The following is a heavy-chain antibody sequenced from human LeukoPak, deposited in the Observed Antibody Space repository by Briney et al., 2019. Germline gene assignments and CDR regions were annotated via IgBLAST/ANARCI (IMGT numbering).Heavy chain of an antibody. V-gene: IGHV3-23*01. CDR2: ISGSGGNT. J-gene: IGHJ6*03. CDR3: AKDLLLPGYYYYYYMDV. D-gene: IGHD5-12*01. Sequence: GGSLRLSCAASGFTLSSYAMSWVRQAAGKGLEWVSAISGSGGNTYYADSVKGRFTISRDNSNNTLYLQMNSLRAEDTAVYYCAKDLLLPGYYYYYYMDVWGKGSTVTVSS. CDR1: GFTLSSYA.